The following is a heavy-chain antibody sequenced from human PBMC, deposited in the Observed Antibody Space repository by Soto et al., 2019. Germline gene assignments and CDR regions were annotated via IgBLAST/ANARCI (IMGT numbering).Heavy chain of an antibody. CDR3: TREEGTVVALDY. CDR1: GFTFDDYA. J-gene: IGHJ4*02. D-gene: IGHD2-15*01. V-gene: IGHV3-9*01. Sequence: EVQLVESGGGLAQPGRSLRLSCAASGFTFDDYAMHWVRQAPGKGLEWVSGISWNSVSIGYADSVKGRFTVSRDNAKNSLYLQMNSRRAEDTALYYGTREEGTVVALDYWGQGILVTVSS. CDR2: ISWNSVSI.